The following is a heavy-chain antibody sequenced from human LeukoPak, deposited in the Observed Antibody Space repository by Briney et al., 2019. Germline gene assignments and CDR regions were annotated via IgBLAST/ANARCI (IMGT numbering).Heavy chain of an antibody. J-gene: IGHJ5*02. V-gene: IGHV1-3*01. Sequence: ASVKVSCKASGYTFTSYAMHWVRQAPGQRLEWMGWINAGNGNTKYSQKFQVRVTITRDTSASTAYMELSSLRSEDAAVYYCARDRAVAGTRWFAPWGQGTLVTVSS. CDR1: GYTFTSYA. CDR2: INAGNGNT. D-gene: IGHD6-19*01. CDR3: ARDRAVAGTRWFAP.